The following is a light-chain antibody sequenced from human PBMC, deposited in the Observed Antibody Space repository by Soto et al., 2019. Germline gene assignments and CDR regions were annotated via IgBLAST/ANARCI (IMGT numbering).Light chain of an antibody. CDR1: NIGTKS. V-gene: IGLV3-21*04. CDR2: YDS. CDR3: QVWDTSTFHPI. Sequence: SYELTQSPSVSVAPGRTARIACEGTNIGTKSVHWYQQRPGQAPVVVVYYDSDRPSGIPERFSGSNSGNTATLTISSVEAGDEADYYCQVWDTSTFHPIFGGGTKVTVL. J-gene: IGLJ2*01.